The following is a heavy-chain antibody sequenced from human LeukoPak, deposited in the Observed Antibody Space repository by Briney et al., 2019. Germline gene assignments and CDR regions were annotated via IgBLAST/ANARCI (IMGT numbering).Heavy chain of an antibody. V-gene: IGHV3-13*01. J-gene: IGHJ4*02. CDR1: GFTFSSYD. D-gene: IGHD4-17*01. CDR3: ARRGYGDYLDY. CDR2: IGTAGDT. Sequence: GGSLRLSCAASGFTFSSYDMHWVRQATGKGLEWVSAIGTAGDTYYQGSVKGRFTISRENAKNPLYLQMNSLRAGDTAVYYWARRGYGDYLDYWGQGTLVTVSS.